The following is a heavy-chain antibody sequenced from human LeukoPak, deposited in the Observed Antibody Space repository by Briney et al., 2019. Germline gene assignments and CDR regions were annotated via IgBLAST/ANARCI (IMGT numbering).Heavy chain of an antibody. V-gene: IGHV4-39*07. Sequence: SETLSLTCTVSGGSISSSSYYWGWIRQPPGKGLEWIGTIYYSGSTYYNPSLKSRVTISVDTSKNQFSLKLSSVTAADTAVYYCARRRKDYQRHFDYWGQGTLVTVSS. CDR2: IYYSGST. J-gene: IGHJ4*02. CDR1: GGSISSSSYY. CDR3: ARRRKDYQRHFDY. D-gene: IGHD3-16*01.